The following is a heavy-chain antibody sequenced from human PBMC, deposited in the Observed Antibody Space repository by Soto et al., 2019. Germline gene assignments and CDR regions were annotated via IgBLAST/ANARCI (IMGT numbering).Heavy chain of an antibody. Sequence: QVQLVESGGGVVQPGRPLRLSCAASGFTFSSYGMHWVRQAPGKGLEWVAVIWYDGSKKYYADSVKGRFTNSRDNSKNTLYLQMNSLRAEDTAVYYCARNYYDSSGYSAFDIWGQGTMVTVSS. V-gene: IGHV3-33*01. CDR1: GFTFSSYG. CDR3: ARNYYDSSGYSAFDI. J-gene: IGHJ3*02. CDR2: IWYDGSKK. D-gene: IGHD3-22*01.